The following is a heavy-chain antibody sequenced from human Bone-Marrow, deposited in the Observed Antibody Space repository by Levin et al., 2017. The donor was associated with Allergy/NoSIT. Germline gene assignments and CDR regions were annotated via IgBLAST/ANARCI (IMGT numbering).Heavy chain of an antibody. CDR3: VRQGTIYYYGMDV. D-gene: IGHD3-10*01. V-gene: IGHV4-30-4*01. CDR2: IYYTVST. J-gene: IGHJ6*02. CDR1: GVPISSGDYY. Sequence: LRLSCTVSGVPISSGDYYWSWIRQPPGKGLEWIGYIYYTVSTYYSPSLKSRLSISINTSKNQLSLNLTSVTAADTAVYYCVRQGTIYYYGMDVWGRGTTVTVSS.